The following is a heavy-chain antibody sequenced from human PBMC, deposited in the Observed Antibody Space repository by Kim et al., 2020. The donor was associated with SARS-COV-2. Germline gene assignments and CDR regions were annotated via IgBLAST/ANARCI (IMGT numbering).Heavy chain of an antibody. CDR3: AKSTTLNVYFYDIAGYGNSFDL. CDR1: GFTFFNYA. D-gene: IGHD3-22*01. V-gene: IGHV3-23*01. J-gene: IGHJ3*01. CDR2: ISGSGGST. Sequence: GGSLRLSCKASGFTFFNYAMSWVRQAPGKGLEWVSGISGSGGSTYYADSVKGRFSNSRDNSKNTLYLQMNNLRVDETATYYCAKSTTLNVYFYDIAGYGNSFDLWGQGTVVTVSS.